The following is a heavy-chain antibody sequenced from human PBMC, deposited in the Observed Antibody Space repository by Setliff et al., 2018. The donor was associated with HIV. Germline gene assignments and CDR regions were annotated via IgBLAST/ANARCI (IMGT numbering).Heavy chain of an antibody. CDR3: AKDQVMRPITGYYYGMDV. V-gene: IGHV3-30*02. CDR1: GFTLSSYG. D-gene: IGHD2-8*02. J-gene: IGHJ6*02. CDR2: IRYDGSNK. Sequence: GGSLRLSCVASGFTLSSYGMYWVRQAPGKGLEWVAVIRYDGSNKYYADSVKGRVTISRDNAKNTLYLQMNSLRAEDTAVYYCAKDQVMRPITGYYYGMDVWGQGTTVTVSS.